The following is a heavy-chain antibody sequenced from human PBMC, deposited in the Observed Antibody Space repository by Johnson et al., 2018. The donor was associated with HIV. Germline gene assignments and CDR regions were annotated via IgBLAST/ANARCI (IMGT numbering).Heavy chain of an antibody. CDR3: ARDRGITIFAVTIDAFDI. D-gene: IGHD3-3*01. Sequence: VQLVESGGGLIQPGGSLRLSCAVSGFSVSYNYMSWVRQAPGKGLEWVSVIYSGDSTYYADSVKGRFTISRDNAKNSLYLQMNSLRAEDTAVYYCARDRGITIFAVTIDAFDIWGKGTMVTVSS. CDR2: IYSGDST. CDR1: GFSVSYNY. V-gene: IGHV3-53*01. J-gene: IGHJ3*02.